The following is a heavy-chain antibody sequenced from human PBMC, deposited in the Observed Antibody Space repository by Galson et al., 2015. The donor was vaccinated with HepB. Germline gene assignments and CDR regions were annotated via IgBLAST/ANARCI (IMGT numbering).Heavy chain of an antibody. CDR3: ARDGMYYYDSGFDY. CDR2: IYSGGST. V-gene: IGHV3-66*02. CDR1: GFTVSSNY. J-gene: IGHJ4*02. Sequence: SLRLSCAASGFTVSSNYMSWVRQAPGKGLEWVSVIYSGGSTYYADSVKGRFTISRDNSKNTLYLQMNSLRAEDTAVYYCARDGMYYYDSGFDYWGQGTLVTVSS. D-gene: IGHD3-22*01.